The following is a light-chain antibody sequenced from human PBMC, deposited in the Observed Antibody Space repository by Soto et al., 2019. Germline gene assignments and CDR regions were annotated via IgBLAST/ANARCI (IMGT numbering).Light chain of an antibody. CDR3: SSHTSGSTRV. J-gene: IGLJ1*01. CDR1: SGDVGGYDY. Sequence: QSALTQPASVSGSPGQSIAISCTGTSGDVGGYDYVSWYQQHPDKAPKLMIYEVTKRPSWVSNRFSGSKSGNTASPTISGLEPDDEADYYCSSHTSGSTRVFGSGTKLTVL. V-gene: IGLV2-14*01. CDR2: EVT.